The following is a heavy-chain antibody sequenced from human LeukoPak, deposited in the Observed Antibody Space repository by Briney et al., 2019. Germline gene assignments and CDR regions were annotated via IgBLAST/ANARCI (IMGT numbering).Heavy chain of an antibody. Sequence: PGGSLRLSCAASAFTFRTYWMSWVRQAPGKGLEWVAMIKPDGSEKYYVDSAKGLFTISRDNAKNSLYLQMSSLRAEDTAVYYCTRDASGDTNSGPRMDVWGQGTTVTVSS. J-gene: IGHJ6*02. V-gene: IGHV3-7*05. CDR2: IKPDGSEK. CDR1: AFTFRTYW. D-gene: IGHD1-26*01. CDR3: TRDASGDTNSGPRMDV.